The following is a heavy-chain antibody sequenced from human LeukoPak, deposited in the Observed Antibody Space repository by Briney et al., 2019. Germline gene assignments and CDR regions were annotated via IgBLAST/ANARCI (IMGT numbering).Heavy chain of an antibody. V-gene: IGHV3-30*02. CDR2: IRNDASNK. CDR1: GFSFRSYG. CDR3: AKGSDDYGDYLGDDY. J-gene: IGHJ4*02. D-gene: IGHD4-17*01. Sequence: GGSLRLSCAASGFSFRSYGMHWVRQAPGKGLEWVASIRNDASNKYYAVSVKGRFTISRDNSKNTLYLQMNTLRGEDTAVYYCAKGSDDYGDYLGDDYWGQGTLVTVSS.